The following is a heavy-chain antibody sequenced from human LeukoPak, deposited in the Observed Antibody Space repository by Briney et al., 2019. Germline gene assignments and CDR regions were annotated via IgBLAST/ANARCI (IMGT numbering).Heavy chain of an antibody. Sequence: EASETLSLTCAVYGGSSSGYYWSWIRQPPGKGLEWIGEINHSGSTNYNPSLKSRVTISVDTSKNQFSLKLSSVTAADTAVYYCARGPSPYYYDSSGYYTPHSDVWGQGTTVTVSS. CDR3: ARGPSPYYYDSSGYYTPHSDV. V-gene: IGHV4-34*01. D-gene: IGHD3-22*01. J-gene: IGHJ6*02. CDR2: INHSGST. CDR1: GGSSSGYY.